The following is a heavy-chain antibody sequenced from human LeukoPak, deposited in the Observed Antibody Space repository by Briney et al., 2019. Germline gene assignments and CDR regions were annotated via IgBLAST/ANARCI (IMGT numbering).Heavy chain of an antibody. D-gene: IGHD2-15*01. V-gene: IGHV3-21*01. J-gene: IGHJ4*02. Sequence: GGSLRLSCAASGFTFSSYSMNWVRQAPGKGLEWVSSISSSSSYIYYADSVKGRFTISRDNAKNSLYLQMNSLRAEGTAVYYCARGVVVAATCDYWGQGTLVTVSS. CDR1: GFTFSSYS. CDR2: ISSSSSYI. CDR3: ARGVVVAATCDY.